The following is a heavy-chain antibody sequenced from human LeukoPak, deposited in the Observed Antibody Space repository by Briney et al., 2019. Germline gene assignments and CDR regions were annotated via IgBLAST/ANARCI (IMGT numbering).Heavy chain of an antibody. CDR1: GFTFSSYA. Sequence: GGSLRLSCAASGFTFSSYAMSWVRQAPGKGLEWVSAISGSGGSTYYADSVEGRFTISRDNSKNTLYLQMNSLRAEDTAVYYCANTAAGTNVGNYWGQGTLVTVSS. CDR3: ANTAAGTNVGNY. J-gene: IGHJ4*02. V-gene: IGHV3-23*01. D-gene: IGHD6-13*01. CDR2: ISGSGGST.